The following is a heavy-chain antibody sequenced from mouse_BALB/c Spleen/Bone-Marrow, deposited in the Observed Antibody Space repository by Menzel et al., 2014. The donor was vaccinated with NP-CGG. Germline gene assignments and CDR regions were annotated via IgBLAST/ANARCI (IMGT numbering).Heavy chain of an antibody. D-gene: IGHD1-2*01. J-gene: IGHJ3*01. Sequence: VHLVESGPELVKPGASVRISCKASGYIFTSYYIYWVKQRPGQGLEWIGWIYPGNVNTKYNEKFKGKATLTADKSSSTAYMQLSSLTSEDFAVYFCARDYYGYGGFAYWGQGTLVTVSA. CDR1: GYIFTSYY. CDR2: IYPGNVNT. V-gene: IGHV1S56*01. CDR3: ARDYYGYGGFAY.